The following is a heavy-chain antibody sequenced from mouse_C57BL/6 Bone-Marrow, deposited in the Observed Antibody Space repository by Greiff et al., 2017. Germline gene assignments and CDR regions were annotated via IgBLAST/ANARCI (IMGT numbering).Heavy chain of an antibody. V-gene: IGHV14-3*01. J-gene: IGHJ3*01. CDR2: IDPANGNT. CDR3: ARSYYSIFAY. Sequence: VQLKESVAELVRPGASVKLSCTASGFNIQNTYMHWVKQRPEQGLEWIGRIDPANGNTKYAPKFPGKATITADTSSNTAYLQLSSLTSEDTAIYYCARSYYSIFAYWGQGTLVTVSA. CDR1: GFNIQNTY. D-gene: IGHD2-5*01.